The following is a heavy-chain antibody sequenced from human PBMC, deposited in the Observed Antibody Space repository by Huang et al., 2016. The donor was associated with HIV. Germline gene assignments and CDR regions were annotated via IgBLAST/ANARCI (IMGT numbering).Heavy chain of an antibody. CDR1: GFTFSSYG. D-gene: IGHD1-7*01. J-gene: IGHJ4*02. CDR3: AKDITPWVGVELELRFLGPDY. Sequence: QVKLVESVGGVVQPGGSLRLSCVASGFTFSSYGMHWVRQAPGTGLEWVAFIPYDGSNKYYADAVKGRFTIARDNLKNSLYLQMNSLRAEDTAVYYCAKDITPWVGVELELRFLGPDYWGQGTLVTVSS. CDR2: IPYDGSNK. V-gene: IGHV3-30*02.